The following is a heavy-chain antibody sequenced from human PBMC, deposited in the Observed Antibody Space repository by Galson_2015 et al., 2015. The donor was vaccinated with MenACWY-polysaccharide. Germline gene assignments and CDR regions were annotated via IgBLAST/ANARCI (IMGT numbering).Heavy chain of an antibody. D-gene: IGHD2-2*01. CDR3: ARSGISTSWLYYYYGMDV. Sequence: SETLSLTCTVSGGSLSGSYWSWTRQPPGKGLEWIGYIYYSGSTNYNPSLKSRVTMSLDISKNQFSLKLSSVTAADTAVYYCARSGISTSWLYYYYGMDVWGQGTTVTVSS. CDR1: GGSLSGSY. V-gene: IGHV4-59*01. CDR2: IYYSGST. J-gene: IGHJ6*02.